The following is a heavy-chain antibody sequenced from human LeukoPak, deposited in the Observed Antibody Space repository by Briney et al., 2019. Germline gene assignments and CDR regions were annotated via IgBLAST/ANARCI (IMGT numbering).Heavy chain of an antibody. J-gene: IGHJ2*01. CDR1: GGSIISDSYY. Sequence: PSETLSLTCSVSGGSIISDSYYWNWIRQPAGKGLEWIGRMYTSGTTNYNPSLKSRVTISVDTSKNQFSLKLSSVTAADTAVYYCARVVGYYYDSSGYFDLWGRGTLVTVSS. CDR3: ARVVGYYYDSSGYFDL. D-gene: IGHD3-22*01. CDR2: MYTSGTT. V-gene: IGHV4-61*02.